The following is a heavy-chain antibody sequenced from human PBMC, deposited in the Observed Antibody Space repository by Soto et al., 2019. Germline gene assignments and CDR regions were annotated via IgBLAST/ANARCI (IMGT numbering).Heavy chain of an antibody. CDR2: ISYDGSNK. V-gene: IGHV3-30*18. CDR1: GFTFSSYG. J-gene: IGHJ1*01. D-gene: IGHD3-22*01. Sequence: HVQLVESGGGVVQPGRSLRLSCAASGFTFSSYGMHWVRQAPGKGLEWVAVISYDGSNKYYADSVKGRFTISRDNSKNTLYLQMNSLRAEDTAVYYCAKDSAMIVVVSAFQHWGQGTLVTVSS. CDR3: AKDSAMIVVVSAFQH.